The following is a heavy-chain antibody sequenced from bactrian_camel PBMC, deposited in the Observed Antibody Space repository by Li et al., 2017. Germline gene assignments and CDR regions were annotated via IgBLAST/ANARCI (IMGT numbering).Heavy chain of an antibody. J-gene: IGHJ4*01. CDR1: GNPHNRAC. D-gene: IGHD1*01. CDR2: IDSDGVT. CDR3: AADRSKLAFAIGRGRSASY. V-gene: IGHV3S53*01. Sequence: HVQLVESGGGSVQVGGSLRLSCATSGNPHNRACMAWFRQSPGKEREWVAAIDSDGVTVYADSVEDRFTISRDNNKMTLNLTMNSLKPEDTAMYYCAADRSKLAFAIGRGRSASYWGQGTQVTVS.